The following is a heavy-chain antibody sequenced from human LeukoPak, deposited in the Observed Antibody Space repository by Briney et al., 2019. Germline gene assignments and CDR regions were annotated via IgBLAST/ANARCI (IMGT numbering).Heavy chain of an antibody. V-gene: IGHV3-7*04. D-gene: IGHD2-21*01. Sequence: GGSLRLSCVTSGFNFSDSRMTWVRQAPGKGLQWVANVNRDGTERHFLDSVEGRFTISRDNAKKSLYLQMSSLRPQDTAVYFCVRGDWYFESWGQGTLVTVSS. CDR3: VRGDWYFES. J-gene: IGHJ4*02. CDR2: VNRDGTER. CDR1: GFNFSDSR.